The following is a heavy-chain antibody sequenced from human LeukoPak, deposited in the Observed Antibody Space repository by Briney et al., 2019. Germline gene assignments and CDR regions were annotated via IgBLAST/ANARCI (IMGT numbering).Heavy chain of an antibody. CDR3: AKAPTWWFVDY. V-gene: IGHV1-2*02. CDR2: INPNSGGT. Sequence: VASVKVSCKASGYTFTGYYMHWVRQAPGQGLEWMGWINPNSGGTKYAQKFQGRVTMTRDTSISTAYMELSRLRSDDTAVYYCAKAPTWWFVDYWGQGTLVTVSS. D-gene: IGHD2-8*02. CDR1: GYTFTGYY. J-gene: IGHJ4*02.